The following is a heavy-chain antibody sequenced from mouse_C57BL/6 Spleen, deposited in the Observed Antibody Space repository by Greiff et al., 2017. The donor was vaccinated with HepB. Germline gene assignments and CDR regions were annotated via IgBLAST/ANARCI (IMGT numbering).Heavy chain of an antibody. CDR1: GYTFTDYE. D-gene: IGHD1-1*01. J-gene: IGHJ2*01. CDR3: TERYYGSSYFDY. V-gene: IGHV1-15*01. CDR2: IDPETGGT. Sequence: QVQLKESGAELVRPGASVTLSCKASGYTFTDYEMHWVKQTPVHGLEWIGAIDPETGGTAYNQKFKGKAILTADKSSSTAYMELRSLTSEDSAVYYCTERYYGSSYFDYWGQGTTLTVSS.